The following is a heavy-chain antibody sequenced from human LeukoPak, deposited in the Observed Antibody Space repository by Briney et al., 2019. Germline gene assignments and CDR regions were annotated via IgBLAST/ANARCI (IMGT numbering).Heavy chain of an antibody. CDR3: AREAVVRYPDY. Sequence: ASVKVSCRASGGTFTSYGINWVRQAPGQGLEWMGWISAYNGNTNYAQKLQGRVTMTTDTSTSTAYMELRSLRSDDTAVYYCAREAVVRYPDYWGQGTLVTVSS. CDR2: ISAYNGNT. J-gene: IGHJ4*02. D-gene: IGHD3-9*01. V-gene: IGHV1-18*01. CDR1: GGTFTSYG.